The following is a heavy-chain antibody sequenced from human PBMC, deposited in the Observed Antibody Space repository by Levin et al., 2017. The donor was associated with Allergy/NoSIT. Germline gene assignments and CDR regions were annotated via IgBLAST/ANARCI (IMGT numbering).Heavy chain of an antibody. CDR1: GFTFSSFT. CDR3: AREARTKYYYDSSGYYHYYYYGMDV. D-gene: IGHD3-22*01. Sequence: LSLTCAASGFTFSSFTMSWVRQAPGKGLEWVSSISGSGDTTYYADSVKGRFSISRDNSKNTLYLQVKSLRVEDTAVYYCAREARTKYYYDSSGYYHYYYYGMDVWGQGTTVTVSS. J-gene: IGHJ6*02. CDR2: ISGSGDTT. V-gene: IGHV3-23*01.